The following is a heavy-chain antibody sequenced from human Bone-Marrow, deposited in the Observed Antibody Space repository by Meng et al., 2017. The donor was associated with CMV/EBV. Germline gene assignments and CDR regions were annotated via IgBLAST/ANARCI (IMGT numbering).Heavy chain of an antibody. J-gene: IGHJ4*02. Sequence: SVKVSCKAAEGTFSSYAISWVRQAPGQGLEWMGGIIPILGIANYAQKFQGRVTITADKSTSTAYMELSSLRSEDTAVYYCARVPIKDYYDSSGYYDYWGQGTLVTVSS. CDR2: IIPILGIA. V-gene: IGHV1-69*10. CDR1: EGTFSSYA. CDR3: ARVPIKDYYDSSGYYDY. D-gene: IGHD3-22*01.